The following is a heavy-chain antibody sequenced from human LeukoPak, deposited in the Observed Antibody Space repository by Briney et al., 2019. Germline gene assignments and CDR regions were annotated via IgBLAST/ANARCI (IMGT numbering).Heavy chain of an antibody. Sequence: GGSLRLFCAASGSTFSSYWMAWLRQAPGKGLEWVANIKGDESARHQADSVKGRFTISRDNTRNSLYLQMTNLRGDDTAVYYCARDVVGSIDEWGQGTLVTVSS. CDR2: IKGDESAR. CDR3: ARDVVGSIDE. CDR1: GSTFSSYW. J-gene: IGHJ4*02. D-gene: IGHD1-26*01. V-gene: IGHV3-7*01.